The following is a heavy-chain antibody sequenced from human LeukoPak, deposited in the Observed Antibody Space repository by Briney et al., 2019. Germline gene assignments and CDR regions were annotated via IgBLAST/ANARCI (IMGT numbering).Heavy chain of an antibody. V-gene: IGHV1-46*01. D-gene: IGHD6-19*01. Sequence: ASVKVSCKASGYTVTSYYMHWVRQAPGQGLEWMAILNPSGGSSSYAQKFQGRATLTRATSASTAYMELSSLRSEDTAVYYCARATYSSGWYMGDWGQGTLVTVSS. CDR2: LNPSGGSS. CDR3: ARATYSSGWYMGD. CDR1: GYTVTSYY. J-gene: IGHJ4*02.